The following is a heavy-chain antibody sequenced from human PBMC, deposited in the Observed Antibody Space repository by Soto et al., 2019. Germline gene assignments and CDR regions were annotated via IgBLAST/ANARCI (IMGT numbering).Heavy chain of an antibody. Sequence: QVQLVQSGAEVKKPGASVKVSCKASGYTFTSYGICWVRQAPGQGLEWMGWISAYNGNTNYAQKLQGRVTMTTDTSTSTAYMELRSLRADDTAVYYCASEGTNYYDSSGGRYWGQGTLVTVSS. CDR1: GYTFTSYG. CDR3: ASEGTNYYDSSGGRY. V-gene: IGHV1-18*01. J-gene: IGHJ4*02. D-gene: IGHD3-22*01. CDR2: ISAYNGNT.